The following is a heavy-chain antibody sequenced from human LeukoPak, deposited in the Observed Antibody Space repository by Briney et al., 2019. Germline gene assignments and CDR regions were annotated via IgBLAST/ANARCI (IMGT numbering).Heavy chain of an antibody. CDR1: GYTFTSYG. J-gene: IGHJ6*02. V-gene: IGHV1-18*01. Sequence: ASVTVSCKASGYTFTSYGISWVRQTPGQGLEWMGWISAYNGNTNYAQKLQGRVTMTTDTSTSTAYMELRSLRSDDTAVYYCARYCSSTSCHSYYYYYYGMDVWGQGTTVTVSS. D-gene: IGHD2-2*01. CDR3: ARYCSSTSCHSYYYYYYGMDV. CDR2: ISAYNGNT.